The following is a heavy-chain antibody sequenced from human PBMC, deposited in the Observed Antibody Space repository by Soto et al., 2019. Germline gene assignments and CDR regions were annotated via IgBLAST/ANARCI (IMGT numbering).Heavy chain of an antibody. Sequence: EVQVVESGGGLVQPGGSLRLSCAASGFTFSSNSMNWVRQAPGKGLEWISYISSSSSNIYADYVKGRFTISRDNAKNSLYLQMNSLRDEDTAVYYCARVIWSGHLTSDLWGQGTLVTVSS. V-gene: IGHV3-48*02. D-gene: IGHD3-3*01. CDR2: ISSSSSNI. CDR1: GFTFSSNS. CDR3: ARVIWSGHLTSDL. J-gene: IGHJ5*02.